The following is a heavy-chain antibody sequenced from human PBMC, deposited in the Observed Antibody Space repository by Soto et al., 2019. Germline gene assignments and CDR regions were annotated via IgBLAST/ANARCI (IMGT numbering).Heavy chain of an antibody. V-gene: IGHV1-46*01. CDR1: GYTFTSYY. J-gene: IGHJ4*02. Sequence: QVQLVQSGAEVKKPGASVKVSCKASGYTFTSYYMHWVRQAPGQGLEWMGIINPSGGSTSYAQKFQGRVTMTRDTSTSTVYMELSSLRSEDTAVYYCARGFPYEYDSSGYYPDYWGQGTLVTVSS. CDR3: ARGFPYEYDSSGYYPDY. CDR2: INPSGGST. D-gene: IGHD3-22*01.